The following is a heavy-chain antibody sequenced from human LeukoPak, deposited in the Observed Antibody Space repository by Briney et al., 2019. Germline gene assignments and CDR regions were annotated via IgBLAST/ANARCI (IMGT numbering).Heavy chain of an antibody. V-gene: IGHV4-38-2*01. J-gene: IGHJ5*02. Sequence: SETLSLTCAVSGYSISSGYYWGWIRQPPGKGLEWIGSIYHSGSTYYNPSLKSRVTIPVDTSKNQFSLKLSSVTAADTAVYYCARHSAKPPHNWLDPWGQGTLVTVSS. CDR1: GYSISSGYY. CDR2: IYHSGST. CDR3: ARHSAKPPHNWLDP. D-gene: IGHD3-10*01.